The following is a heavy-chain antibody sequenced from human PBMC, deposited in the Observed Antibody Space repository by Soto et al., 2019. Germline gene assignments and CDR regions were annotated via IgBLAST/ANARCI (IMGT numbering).Heavy chain of an antibody. CDR2: IYHSGST. V-gene: IGHV4-4*02. CDR3: ARDRDDSSGYYYRGWFDP. CDR1: GGSISSSNW. D-gene: IGHD3-22*01. Sequence: QVQLQESGPGLVKPSGTLSLTCAVSGGSISSSNWWSWVRQPPGKGLEWIGEIYHSGSTNSNPSLKSRVTISVDKSKNQFSLKLSSVTAADTAVYYCARDRDDSSGYYYRGWFDPWGQGTLVTVSS. J-gene: IGHJ5*02.